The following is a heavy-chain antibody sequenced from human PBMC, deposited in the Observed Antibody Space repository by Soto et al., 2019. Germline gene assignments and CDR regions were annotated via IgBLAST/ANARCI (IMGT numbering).Heavy chain of an antibody. CDR1: GGDFRGLG. V-gene: IGHV1-69*01. D-gene: IGHD1-26*01. CDR2: IVPMLGRG. CDR3: VGDIGVGLRDY. J-gene: IGHJ4*02. Sequence: QVQLLQSGAEVKKPGSSVKVSCKASGGDFRGLGLSWVRQAPGQGLEWMGGIVPMLGRGNPAQKFRGRVTITADESTSTAYMELISLTATDTAVYDCVGDIGVGLRDYWGQGTLVTVSS.